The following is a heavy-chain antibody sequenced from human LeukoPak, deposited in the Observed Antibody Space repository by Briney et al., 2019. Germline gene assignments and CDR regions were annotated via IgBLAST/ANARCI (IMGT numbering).Heavy chain of an antibody. CDR3: ARAPRDSSGYVGDNWFDP. D-gene: IGHD3-22*01. CDR2: INHSGST. V-gene: IGHV4-34*01. Sequence: SETLSLTCAVYSGSFSGYYWSWIRQPPGKGLEWIGEINHSGSTNYNPSLKSRVTISVDTSKNQFSLKLSSVTAADTAVYYCARAPRDSSGYVGDNWFDPWGQGTLVTVSS. CDR1: SGSFSGYY. J-gene: IGHJ5*02.